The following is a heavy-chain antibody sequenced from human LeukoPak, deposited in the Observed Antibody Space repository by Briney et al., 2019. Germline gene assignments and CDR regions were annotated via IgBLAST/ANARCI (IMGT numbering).Heavy chain of an antibody. V-gene: IGHV3-20*04. CDR3: ARAHLRASAFDI. CDR2: INWDGGST. D-gene: IGHD4-17*01. Sequence: GGSLRLSCAASGFTFDDYGMSWVRQAPGKGLEWVSGINWDGGSTGYADSVKGRFTISRDNAKNSLYLQMNSLRAEDTALYYCARAHLRASAFDIWGQGTMVTVSS. CDR1: GFTFDDYG. J-gene: IGHJ3*02.